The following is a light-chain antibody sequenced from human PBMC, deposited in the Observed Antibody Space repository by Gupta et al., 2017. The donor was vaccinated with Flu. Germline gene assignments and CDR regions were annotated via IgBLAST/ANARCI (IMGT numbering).Light chain of an antibody. J-gene: IGKJ4*01. CDR3: QHRTNGPPSIT. Sequence: EVVLTQSPATLSFSPGERATLSCRASQSINNWLAWYQQKPGRAPRLLIYDASNRATGIQARCSGSGVGTEFTITIISREAEDFGIYYCQHRTNGPPSITFGGGTXVEIK. CDR1: QSINNW. CDR2: DAS. V-gene: IGKV3-11*01.